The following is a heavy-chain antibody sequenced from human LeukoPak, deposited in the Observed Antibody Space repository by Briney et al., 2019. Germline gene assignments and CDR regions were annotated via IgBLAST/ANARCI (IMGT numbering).Heavy chain of an antibody. Sequence: GASVKVSCKTPGGTFSSHALNWVRQAPGQGLEWVGRIIPILGVENYAQTLQGRATITADKSTSTVYMELSSLTSEDTAVYYCARDREMATGGFDYWGQGTLVTVSS. CDR3: ARDREMATGGFDY. J-gene: IGHJ4*02. CDR2: IIPILGVE. D-gene: IGHD5-24*01. V-gene: IGHV1-69*04. CDR1: GGTFSSHA.